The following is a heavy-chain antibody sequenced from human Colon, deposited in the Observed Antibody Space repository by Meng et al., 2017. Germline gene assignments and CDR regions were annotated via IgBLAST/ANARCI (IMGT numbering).Heavy chain of an antibody. D-gene: IGHD3-22*01. J-gene: IGHJ4*02. Sequence: QVQLVQSGAEVTKPASSVKVSCKASGGTFTYFAFSWVRQAPGQGLEWMGGIIPIFGTPHYAQKFHGRVTITADKSTNTAYMELSSLRSEDTAVYYCARWDNSGYYFDYWGQGTLVTVSS. CDR2: IIPIFGTP. CDR1: GGTFTYFA. V-gene: IGHV1-69*06. CDR3: ARWDNSGYYFDY.